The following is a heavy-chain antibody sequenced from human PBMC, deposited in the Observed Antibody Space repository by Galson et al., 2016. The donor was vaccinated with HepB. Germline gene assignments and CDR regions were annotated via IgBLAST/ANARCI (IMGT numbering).Heavy chain of an antibody. CDR2: IINLYGTA. J-gene: IGHJ6*02. CDR3: ARVRDGYNTHFYYGMDV. CDR1: GGTFSSYA. V-gene: IGHV1-69*13. Sequence: SVKVSCKASGGTFSSYAISWVRQAPGQGLEWMGVIINLYGTANYALKFQGRVTITADESTSTAHMEVSSLRYEGTAVYYCARVRDGYNTHFYYGMDVWGQGTSVTVS. D-gene: IGHD5-24*01.